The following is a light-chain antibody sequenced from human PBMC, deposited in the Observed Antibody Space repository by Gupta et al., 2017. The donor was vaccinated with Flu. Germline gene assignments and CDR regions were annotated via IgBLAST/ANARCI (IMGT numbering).Light chain of an antibody. J-gene: IGKJ4*01. Sequence: PSSLSASVGDRVTITCRASQDITRYLNWYQQKPGKAPKLLIYDATNLQAGVPSRFSGSGSGTEFTLTISSLQPEDVATYYCQQDDILPLTYGGGTRVDIK. V-gene: IGKV1-33*01. CDR1: QDITRY. CDR2: DAT. CDR3: QQDDILPLT.